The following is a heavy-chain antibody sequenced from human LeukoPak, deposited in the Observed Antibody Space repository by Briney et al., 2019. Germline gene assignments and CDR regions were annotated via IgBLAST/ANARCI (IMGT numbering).Heavy chain of an antibody. Sequence: PGGSLRLSCAASGFTFSSYAMSWVRQAPGKGLKWVSGISGSGGSTYYADSVKGRFTISRDNSKNTLYLQMNSLRAEDTAVYYCAKDSFLRGYTLFDYWGQGTLVTVSS. CDR1: GFTFSSYA. D-gene: IGHD3-22*01. V-gene: IGHV3-23*01. J-gene: IGHJ4*02. CDR3: AKDSFLRGYTLFDY. CDR2: ISGSGGST.